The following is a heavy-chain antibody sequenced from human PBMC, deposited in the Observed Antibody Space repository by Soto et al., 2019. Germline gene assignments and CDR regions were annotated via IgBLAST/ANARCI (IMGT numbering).Heavy chain of an antibody. CDR1: GGTFGSQG. Sequence: SVKVSCKASGGTFGSQGIAWVRQAPGQGLEWMGGFIAMLGTPTYAKKVQGRATISADESLTSSYLELRSLRSEDTGVYFCARGAMANFDSWRQGPVVTVSS. V-gene: IGHV1-69*13. J-gene: IGHJ4*02. CDR3: ARGAMANFDS. D-gene: IGHD5-18*01. CDR2: FIAMLGTP.